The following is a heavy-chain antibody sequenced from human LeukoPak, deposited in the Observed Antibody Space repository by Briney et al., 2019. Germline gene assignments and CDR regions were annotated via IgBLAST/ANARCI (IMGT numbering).Heavy chain of an antibody. D-gene: IGHD3-22*01. CDR2: ISSSGSTI. V-gene: IGHV3-48*03. J-gene: IGHJ6*02. CDR1: GFTFSSYE. CDR3: ARDRARNYYDSSGYCHYYYGMDV. Sequence: PGGSLRLSCAASGFTFSSYEMNWVRQAPGKGLEWVSYISSSGSTIYYADSVKGRFTISRDNAKNSLFLQMNSLRAEDTAVYYCARDRARNYYDSSGYCHYYYGMDVWGQGTTVTVSS.